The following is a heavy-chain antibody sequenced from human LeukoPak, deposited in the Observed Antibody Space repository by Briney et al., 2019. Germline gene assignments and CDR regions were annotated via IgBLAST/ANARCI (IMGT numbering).Heavy chain of an antibody. CDR1: GYTFTSYY. CDR3: ARGAYYYDSSGYYSPLDY. Sequence: SVTVSCKASGYTFTSYYMHWVRQAPGQGLEWMGVIIPIFGTANYAQKFQGRVTITTDESTSTAYMELSSLRSEDTAVYYCARGAYYYDSSGYYSPLDYWGQGTLVTVSS. V-gene: IGHV1-69*05. J-gene: IGHJ4*02. D-gene: IGHD3-22*01. CDR2: IIPIFGTA.